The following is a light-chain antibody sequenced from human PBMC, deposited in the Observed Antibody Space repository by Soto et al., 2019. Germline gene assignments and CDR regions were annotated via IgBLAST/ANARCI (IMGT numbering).Light chain of an antibody. CDR2: AAS. Sequence: DIQMTQSPSSLSASVGDRVTITCQASQDISNYLNWYQQKPGKAPKLLIYAASSLQSGVPSRVSGSGSGTEFTLTISSLQPEDFATYYCLQHNSYPWTFGQGTKVDIK. CDR1: QDISNY. V-gene: IGKV1-17*01. J-gene: IGKJ1*01. CDR3: LQHNSYPWT.